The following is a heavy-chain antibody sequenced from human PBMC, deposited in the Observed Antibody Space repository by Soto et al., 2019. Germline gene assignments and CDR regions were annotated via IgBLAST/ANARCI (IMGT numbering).Heavy chain of an antibody. D-gene: IGHD5-12*01. Sequence: GGSLIISCAASGFTCSHALRSWVRQAPGKGLEWVGRIKSKTEGGTIDYAAPVKGRFAISRDDSKNTLYLQMNSLKTEDTAVYYCTAIVATIRIFDYWGLGTLVKSPQ. V-gene: IGHV3-15*01. CDR3: TAIVATIRIFDY. CDR2: IKSKTEGGTI. CDR1: GFTCSHAL. J-gene: IGHJ4*02.